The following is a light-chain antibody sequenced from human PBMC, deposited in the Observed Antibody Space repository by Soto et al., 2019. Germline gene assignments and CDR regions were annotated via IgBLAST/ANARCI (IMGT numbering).Light chain of an antibody. CDR3: MQALQTPRT. CDR1: QSLLHSNGYNY. Sequence: DIVMTQSPLSLPVTPGEPASISCRSSQSLLHSNGYNYLDWYLQKPGQSPQLLIYLGSNRASGVPDRCSGSGSGTDFTLKISRVEAEDVGVYHCMQALQTPRTFGQGTKVEIK. J-gene: IGKJ1*01. CDR2: LGS. V-gene: IGKV2-28*01.